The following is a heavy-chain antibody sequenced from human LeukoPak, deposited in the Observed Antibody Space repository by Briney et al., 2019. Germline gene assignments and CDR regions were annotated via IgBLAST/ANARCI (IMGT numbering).Heavy chain of an antibody. CDR2: ISAYNGNT. V-gene: IGHV1-18*04. J-gene: IGHJ4*02. CDR3: ARELRYNWNDILDY. Sequence: ASVKVSCKASGYTFTSYGISWVRQAPGQGLEWMGWISAYNGNTNYAQKLRGRVTMTTDTSTSTAYMELRSLRSDDTAVYYCARELRYNWNDILDYWGQGTLVTVSS. CDR1: GYTFTSYG. D-gene: IGHD1-1*01.